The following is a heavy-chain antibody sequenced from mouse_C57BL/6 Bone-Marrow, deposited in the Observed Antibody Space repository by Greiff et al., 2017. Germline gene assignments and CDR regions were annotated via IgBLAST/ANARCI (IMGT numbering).Heavy chain of an antibody. CDR1: GFTFSDYG. D-gene: IGHD1-1*01. Sequence: DVKLVESGGGLVKPGGSLKLSCAASGFTFSDYGMHWVRQAPEKGLEWVAYISSGSSTIYYAATVKGRFTISRDNAKNTLFLQMTSLRSEDTAMYYCARTYGSSYCDYWGQGTTLTVSS. V-gene: IGHV5-17*01. J-gene: IGHJ2*01. CDR3: ARTYGSSYCDY. CDR2: ISSGSSTI.